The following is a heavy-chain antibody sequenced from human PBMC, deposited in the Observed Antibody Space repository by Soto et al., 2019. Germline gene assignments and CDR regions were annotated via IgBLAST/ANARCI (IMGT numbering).Heavy chain of an antibody. V-gene: IGHV1-69*06. J-gene: IGHJ4*02. D-gene: IGHD3-22*01. CDR2: IIPIFGTA. CDR1: GGTFSSYA. Sequence: GASVKVSCKASGGTFSSYAISWVRQAPGQGLEWMGGIIPIFGTANYAQKFQGRVTITADKSTSTAYMELSSLRSEDTAVYYCALGYYYDSSGYPVTFDYWGQGTLVTVSS. CDR3: ALGYYYDSSGYPVTFDY.